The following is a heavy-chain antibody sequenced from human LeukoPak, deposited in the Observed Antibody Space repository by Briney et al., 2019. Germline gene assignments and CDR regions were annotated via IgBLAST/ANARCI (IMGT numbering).Heavy chain of an antibody. V-gene: IGHV4-34*01. CDR2: INHSGST. CDR3: ARGRGYDILTGYYWIYFDY. J-gene: IGHJ4*02. D-gene: IGHD3-9*01. CDR1: GGSFSGYY. Sequence: PSETLSLTCAVYGGSFSGYYWSWIRQPPGKGLEWIGEINHSGSTSYNPSLKSRVTISVDTSKNQFSLKLSSVTAADTAVYYCARGRGYDILTGYYWIYFDYWGQGTLVTVSS.